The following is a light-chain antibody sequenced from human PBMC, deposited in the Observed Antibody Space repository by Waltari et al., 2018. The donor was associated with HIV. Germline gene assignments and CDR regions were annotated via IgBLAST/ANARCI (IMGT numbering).Light chain of an antibody. CDR2: RNE. Sequence: QSVLTQPPSASGTPGQRVTISCSGSSSNIERKYVYWYQPLPGTAPKLLIYRNEQRPSGVPDRFSGSKSGTSASLAISGVRSEDEADYYCASWDDSVSGWVFGGGTKLTVL. CDR3: ASWDDSVSGWV. J-gene: IGLJ3*02. V-gene: IGLV1-47*01. CDR1: SSNIERKY.